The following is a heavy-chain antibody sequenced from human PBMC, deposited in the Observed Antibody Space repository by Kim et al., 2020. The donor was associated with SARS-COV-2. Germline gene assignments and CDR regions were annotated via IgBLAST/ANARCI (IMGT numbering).Heavy chain of an antibody. CDR1: GFTFSSYA. D-gene: IGHD2-2*01. CDR3: AKDRVPAATRYYYYGMDV. CDR2: ISGSGGST. Sequence: GGSLRLSCAASGFTFSSYAMSWVRQAPGKGLEWVSAISGSGGSTYYADSVKGRFTISRDNSKNTLYLQMNSLRAEDTAVYYCAKDRVPAATRYYYYGMDVWGEGTTVTVSS. J-gene: IGHJ6*01. V-gene: IGHV3-23*01.